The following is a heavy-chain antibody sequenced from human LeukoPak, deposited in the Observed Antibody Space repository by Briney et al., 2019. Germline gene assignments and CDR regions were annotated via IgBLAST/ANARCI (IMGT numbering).Heavy chain of an antibody. CDR3: ASGRVRGVYYYYYYMDV. V-gene: IGHV3-11*04. J-gene: IGHJ6*03. D-gene: IGHD3-10*01. CDR2: ISSSGSTI. CDR1: GFTFSDYY. Sequence: PVGSLRLSCAASGFTFSDYYMSWIRQAPGKGLEWVSYISSSGSTIYYADSVKGRFTISRDNAKNSLYLQMNSLRAEDTAVYYCASGRVRGVYYYYYYMDVWGKGTTVTVSS.